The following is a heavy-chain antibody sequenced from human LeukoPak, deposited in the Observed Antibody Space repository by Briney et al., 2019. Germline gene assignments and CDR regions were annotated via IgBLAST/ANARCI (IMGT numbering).Heavy chain of an antibody. CDR2: IRSKANSYAT. Sequence: GGSLRLSCAASGFTFSGSAMHWVRQASGKGLEWVGRIRSKANSYATAYAASVKGRFTISRDDSKNTVYLQMNSLKTEDTAVYYCTRLTPDYGGKDYWGQGTLVTVSP. CDR1: GFTFSGSA. J-gene: IGHJ4*02. CDR3: TRLTPDYGGKDY. D-gene: IGHD4-23*01. V-gene: IGHV3-73*01.